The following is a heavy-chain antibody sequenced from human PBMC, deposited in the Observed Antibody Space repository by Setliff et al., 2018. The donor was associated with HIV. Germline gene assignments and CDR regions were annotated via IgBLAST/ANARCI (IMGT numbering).Heavy chain of an antibody. D-gene: IGHD3-3*01. J-gene: IGHJ3*01. V-gene: IGHV3-74*01. Sequence: GGSLRLSCAASGFTFSNSWMHWVRQAPGKGLVWVSRIKTDGSSTSYADSVKGRFTISRDNAKNSLDLEMHSLTDEDTAVYYCVRDPGGIFDAFDVWGQGTMVTVSS. CDR3: VRDPGGIFDAFDV. CDR1: GFTFSNSW. CDR2: IKTDGSST.